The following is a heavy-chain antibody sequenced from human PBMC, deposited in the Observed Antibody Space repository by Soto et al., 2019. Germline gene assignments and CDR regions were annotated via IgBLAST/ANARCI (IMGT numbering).Heavy chain of an antibody. J-gene: IGHJ6*02. D-gene: IGHD2-2*02. CDR2: IIPIFGTA. CDR1: GGTFSSYA. CDR3: ARDPGSDIVAVPAAINAPYYYYYYGMDV. Sequence: SVKVSCTASGGTFSSYAISWVRQAPGQGLEWMGGIIPIFGTANYAQKFQGRVTITADESTSTAYMELSSLRSEDTAVYYCARDPGSDIVAVPAAINAPYYYYYYGMDVWGQGTTVTVSS. V-gene: IGHV1-69*13.